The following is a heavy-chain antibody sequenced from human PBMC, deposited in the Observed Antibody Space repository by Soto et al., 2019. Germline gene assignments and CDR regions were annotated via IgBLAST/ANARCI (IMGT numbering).Heavy chain of an antibody. CDR3: ARDRSSGWLDY. V-gene: IGHV3-33*01. CDR2: IWYDGSNK. CDR1: GFTFSSYG. J-gene: IGHJ4*02. D-gene: IGHD6-19*01. Sequence: QVQLVESGGGVVQSGRSLRLSCAASGFTFSSYGMHWVRQAPGKGLEWVAVIWYDGSNKYYADSVKGRFTISRDNSKNTLYLQMNSLRAEDTAVYYCARDRSSGWLDYWGQGTLVTVSS.